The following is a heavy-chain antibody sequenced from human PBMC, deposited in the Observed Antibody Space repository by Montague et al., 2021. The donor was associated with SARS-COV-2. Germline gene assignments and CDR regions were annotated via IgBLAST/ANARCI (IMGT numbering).Heavy chain of an antibody. D-gene: IGHD3-22*01. CDR1: GFTFSSYA. CDR2: IYVGGSST. CDR3: AKGAGRYSDSSGYYGY. J-gene: IGHJ4*02. V-gene: IGHV3-23*03. Sequence: SLRLSCAASGFTFSSYAMSWVRQAPGKGLEWVSVIYVGGSSTYYADFVKGRFTISRDNSKNTLYLQMNSLRAEDTAVYYCAKGAGRYSDSSGYYGYWGQGTLVTVSS.